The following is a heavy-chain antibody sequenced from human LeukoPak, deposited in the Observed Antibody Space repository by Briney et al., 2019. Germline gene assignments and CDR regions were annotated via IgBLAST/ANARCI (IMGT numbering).Heavy chain of an antibody. Sequence: ASVRVSCKASGYTFTSDDINWVRQATGQGLEWMGWMNPNSGNTGYAQKFQGRVTMTRNTSISTAYMELSSLRSEDTAVYYCARGRYCSSTSCYVRGDAFDIWGQGTMVTVSS. V-gene: IGHV1-8*01. D-gene: IGHD2-2*01. J-gene: IGHJ3*02. CDR1: GYTFTSDD. CDR3: ARGRYCSSTSCYVRGDAFDI. CDR2: MNPNSGNT.